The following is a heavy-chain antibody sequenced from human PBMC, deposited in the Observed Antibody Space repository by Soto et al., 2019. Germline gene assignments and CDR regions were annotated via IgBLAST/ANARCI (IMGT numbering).Heavy chain of an antibody. J-gene: IGHJ4*02. CDR2: ISTYNANT. D-gene: IGHD3-16*02. V-gene: IGHV1-18*01. CDR3: ARGKAGLIHNTGFDY. Sequence: QVQLVQSGAEVRKPGASVNVSCKASGYTFTNYGITWVRQAPGRGLEWMGWISTYNANTNYAPNLRGRVTMTKDTSPSTAYMEVRSLRSDDTAVYDCARGKAGLIHNTGFDYWGQGPLVTVSS. CDR1: GYTFTNYG.